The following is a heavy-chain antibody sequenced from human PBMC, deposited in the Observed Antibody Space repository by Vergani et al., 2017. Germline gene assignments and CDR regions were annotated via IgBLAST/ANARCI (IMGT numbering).Heavy chain of an antibody. CDR1: GFTFSSYW. Sequence: EVQLVESGGGLVPPGGSLRLSCAASGFTFSSYWMSWVRQAPGKGLEWVANIKQAGSEKYYVDSVKGRFTISRDNAKNSLYLQMNSLRAEDTAVYYCARAGVYYDSPDAFDIWGQGTMVTVSS. CDR2: IKQAGSEK. D-gene: IGHD3-22*01. CDR3: ARAGVYYDSPDAFDI. J-gene: IGHJ3*02. V-gene: IGHV3-7*03.